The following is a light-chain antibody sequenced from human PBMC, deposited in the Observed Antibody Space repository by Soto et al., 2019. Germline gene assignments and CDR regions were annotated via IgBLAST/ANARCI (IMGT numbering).Light chain of an antibody. Sequence: DIQMTQSASSLSGYVGDGGNIXCRASQTLCSRMAWFQQKPGKAPKLLIYKSSTLKSVGPSRFSCSGSETEFTRTISSRQPDDFATYYGQHYNSYSEAFGQGTKVDIK. CDR2: KSS. CDR3: QHYNSYSEA. V-gene: IGKV1-5*03. CDR1: QTLCSR. J-gene: IGKJ1*01.